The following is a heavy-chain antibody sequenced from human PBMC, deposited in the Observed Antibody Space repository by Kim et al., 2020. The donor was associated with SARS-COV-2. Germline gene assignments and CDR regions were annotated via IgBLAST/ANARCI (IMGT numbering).Heavy chain of an antibody. CDR1: GASISRSTFY. V-gene: IGHV4-39*01. D-gene: IGHD4-17*01. CDR2: IYYTGYT. J-gene: IGHJ4*02. Sequence: SETLSLTCSVSGASISRSTFYWGWIRQPPGKGLEWIGSIYYTGYTDYNSSLKSRVTMSVDTSRNQFSLKLSSVTAADTAVYYCVTIYRDYPDFYFDSWGQGTLVTVSS. CDR3: VTIYRDYPDFYFDS.